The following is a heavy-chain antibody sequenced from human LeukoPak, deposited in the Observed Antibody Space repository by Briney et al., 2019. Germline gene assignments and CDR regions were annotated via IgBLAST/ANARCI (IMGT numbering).Heavy chain of an antibody. D-gene: IGHD3-16*02. Sequence: PSETLSLTCTVSGGSISSSSYYWGWIRQPPGKGLEWIRSIYYSGSTYYNPSLKSRVTISVDTSKNQFSLKLSSVTAADTAVYYCARNDYVWGSYRYTVDLDVWGKGTTVTVSS. CDR2: IYYSGST. CDR1: GGSISSSSYY. V-gene: IGHV4-39*07. J-gene: IGHJ6*04. CDR3: ARNDYVWGSYRYTVDLDV.